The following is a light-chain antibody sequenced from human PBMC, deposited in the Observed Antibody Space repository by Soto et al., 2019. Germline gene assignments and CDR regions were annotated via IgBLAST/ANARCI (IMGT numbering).Light chain of an antibody. CDR3: ATWDSSLIAGV. V-gene: IGLV1-51*01. Sequence: QAVVTQPPSVSAAPGQKVTISCSGSNSNIGNNYVSWYQHLPGTAPKLLIYDNSKRPSGIPDRFSGTKSGTSATLGITGLQTGDEADYYCATWDSSLIAGVFGGGTQLTVL. CDR1: NSNIGNNY. J-gene: IGLJ2*01. CDR2: DNS.